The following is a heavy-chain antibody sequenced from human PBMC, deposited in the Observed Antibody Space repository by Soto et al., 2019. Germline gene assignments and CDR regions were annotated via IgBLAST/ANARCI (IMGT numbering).Heavy chain of an antibody. CDR2: IYWDDDK. CDR1: GFSLSTSGVG. CDR3: AHRRRSPVKIPDAFDI. Sequence: GSGPTLVNPTQTLTLTCTFSGFSLSTSGVGVGWIRQPPGKALEWLALIYWDDDKRYSPSLKSRLTITKDTSKNQVVLTMTNMDPVDTATYYCAHRRRSPVKIPDAFDIWGQGTMVTVSS. D-gene: IGHD3-3*01. V-gene: IGHV2-5*02. J-gene: IGHJ3*02.